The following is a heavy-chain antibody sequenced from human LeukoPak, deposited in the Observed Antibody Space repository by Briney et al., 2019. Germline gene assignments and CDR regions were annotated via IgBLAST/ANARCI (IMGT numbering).Heavy chain of an antibody. J-gene: IGHJ4*02. CDR1: GYSISSGYY. V-gene: IGHV4-38-2*02. D-gene: IGHD3-22*01. Sequence: SETLSLTCTVSGYSISSGYYWGWIRQPPGKGLEWIGSIYHSGSTYYNPSLKSRVTISVDTSKNQFSLKLSSVTAADTAVYYCARASRRGNYYDSSGLFFDYWGQGTLVTVSS. CDR2: IYHSGST. CDR3: ARASRRGNYYDSSGLFFDY.